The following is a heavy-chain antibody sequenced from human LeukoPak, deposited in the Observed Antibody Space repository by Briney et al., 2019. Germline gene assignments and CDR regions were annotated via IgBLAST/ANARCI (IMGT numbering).Heavy chain of an antibody. J-gene: IGHJ4*02. CDR1: GYSISSGYY. V-gene: IGHV4-38-2*02. D-gene: IGHD3-22*01. Sequence: SETLSLTCTVSGYSISSGYYWGWIRQPPGKGLEWIGSIYHSGSTYYNPSLKSRVTISVDTSKNQFSLKLSSVTAADTAVYYCARASRRGNYYDSSGLFFDYWGQGTLVTVSS. CDR2: IYHSGST. CDR3: ARASRRGNYYDSSGLFFDY.